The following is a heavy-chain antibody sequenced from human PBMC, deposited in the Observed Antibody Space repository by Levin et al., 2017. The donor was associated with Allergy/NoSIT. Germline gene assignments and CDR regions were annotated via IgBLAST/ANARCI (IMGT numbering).Heavy chain of an antibody. V-gene: IGHV3-21*06. CDR1: GFSFSKFG. J-gene: IGHJ4*02. CDR3: TRGVLDS. CDR2: ISGTTDYV. D-gene: IGHD6-6*01. Sequence: GESLKISCAASGFSFSKFGMNWVRQAPGKGLEWISSISGTTDYVFYADSVKGRFTISRDDSRNSLYLQMSSLRVEDTAVYYCTRGVLDSWGQGTLVTVSS.